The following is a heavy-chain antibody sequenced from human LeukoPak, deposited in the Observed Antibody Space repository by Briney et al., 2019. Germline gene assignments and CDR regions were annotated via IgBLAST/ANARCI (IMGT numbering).Heavy chain of an antibody. CDR2: INPNSGGT. J-gene: IGHJ5*02. V-gene: IGHV1-2*02. CDR3: ARDSPIVGATIFWFDP. D-gene: IGHD1-26*01. CDR1: GYTFTGYY. Sequence: ASVKVSCKASGYTFTGYYMHWVRQAPGQGLEWMGWINPNSGGTNYVQKFQGRVTMTRDTSISTAYMELSRLRSDDTAVYYCARDSPIVGATIFWFDPWGQGTLVTVSS.